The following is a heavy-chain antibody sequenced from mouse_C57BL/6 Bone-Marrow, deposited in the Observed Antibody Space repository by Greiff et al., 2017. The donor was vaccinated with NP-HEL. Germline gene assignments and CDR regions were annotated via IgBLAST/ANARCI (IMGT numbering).Heavy chain of an antibody. Sequence: EVHLVESGEGLVKPGGSLKLSCAASGFTFSSYAMSWVRQTPEKRLEWVAYISSGGDYIYYADTVKGRFTISRDNARNTLYLQMSSLKSEDTAMYYCTRESLITTVVATDWYFDVWGTGTTVTVSS. CDR3: TRESLITTVVATDWYFDV. CDR2: ISSGGDYI. J-gene: IGHJ1*03. V-gene: IGHV5-9-1*02. CDR1: GFTFSSYA. D-gene: IGHD1-1*01.